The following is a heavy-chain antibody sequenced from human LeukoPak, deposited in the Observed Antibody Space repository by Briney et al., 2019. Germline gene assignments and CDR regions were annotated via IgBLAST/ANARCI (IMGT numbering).Heavy chain of an antibody. Sequence: PSETLSLTCTVSGGSISSYYWSWIRQPAGKGLEWIGRIYSTGRSDYNPSLKSRITMSVDTSKNQFSLKLSSVTAADTAVYYCARSKTGYYGSGSYYKPHYYYYMDVWGKGTTVTISS. CDR3: ARSKTGYYGSGSYYKPHYYYYMDV. CDR2: IYSTGRS. D-gene: IGHD3-10*01. CDR1: GGSISSYY. J-gene: IGHJ6*03. V-gene: IGHV4-4*07.